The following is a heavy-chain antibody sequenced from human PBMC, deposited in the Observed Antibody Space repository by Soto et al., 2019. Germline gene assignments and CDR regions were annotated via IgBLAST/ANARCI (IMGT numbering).Heavy chain of an antibody. V-gene: IGHV4-39*01. D-gene: IGHD5-18*01. CDR2: IYYSGST. CDR3: ARQIYSYDFSALVP. CDR1: GGSIYSSTYY. J-gene: IGHJ5*02. Sequence: ETLSLTCTVSGGSIYSSTYYWGWIRQPPGKGLAWIGNIYYSGSTSYNPSLKSRVTISLDTSKNQYSLRLASVTAAATAVYYCARQIYSYDFSALVPWGQGTLVTVSS.